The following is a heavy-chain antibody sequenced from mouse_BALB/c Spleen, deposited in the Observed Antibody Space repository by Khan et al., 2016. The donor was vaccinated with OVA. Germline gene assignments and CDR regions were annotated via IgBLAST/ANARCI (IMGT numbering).Heavy chain of an antibody. D-gene: IGHD1-1*01. Sequence: EVQLQESGPGLVKPSQSLSLTCTVTGYSITSDYAWNWIRQFPGNKLEWMGYISYSGRTSYNPSLKSRISITRDTSKNKFFLQLNSVTTEDTATXYCARSWTITTVVATDFDYWGQGTTLTVAS. V-gene: IGHV3-2*02. CDR1: GYSITSDYA. CDR3: ARSWTITTVVATDFDY. J-gene: IGHJ2*01. CDR2: ISYSGRT.